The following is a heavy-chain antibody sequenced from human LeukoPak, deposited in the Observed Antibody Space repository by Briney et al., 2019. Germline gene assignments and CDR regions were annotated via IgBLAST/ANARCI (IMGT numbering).Heavy chain of an antibody. CDR2: ISSSSSTI. J-gene: IGHJ3*02. Sequence: GGPLRSSCAASGFTFSSYSLNRVPHAPGKGRVGVSYISSSSSTIYYADSVRGRFTISRDNAKNSMYLQMNSLRGEDTAVYYCARKTGGSLDIWGQGTMVTVSS. CDR1: GFTFSSYS. CDR3: ARKTGGSLDI. D-gene: IGHD7-27*01. V-gene: IGHV3-48*01.